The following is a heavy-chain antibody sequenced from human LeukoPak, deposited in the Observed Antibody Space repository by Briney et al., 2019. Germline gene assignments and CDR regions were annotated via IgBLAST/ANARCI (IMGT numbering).Heavy chain of an antibody. J-gene: IGHJ3*02. Sequence: ASVKVSCKASGYTFTGYYIHWVRQAPGQGLEWMGIINAGGDNTNYAQKFRGRVTMTRDTSTSTVYMELSSLTSEDTAIYYCAREYSDSGGYNGAAFDIWGQGTMVTVSS. CDR2: INAGGDNT. CDR3: AREYSDSGGYNGAAFDI. CDR1: GYTFTGYY. V-gene: IGHV1-46*01. D-gene: IGHD3-22*01.